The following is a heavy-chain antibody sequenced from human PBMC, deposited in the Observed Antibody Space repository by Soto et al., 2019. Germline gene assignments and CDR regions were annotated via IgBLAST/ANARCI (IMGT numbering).Heavy chain of an antibody. V-gene: IGHV4-30-2*01. Sequence: SETLSLTCAVSGGSISSGGYSWSWIRQPPGKGLEWIGYIYHSGSTYYNPSLKSRVTISVDRSKNQFSLKLSSVTAADTAVYYCARGQLWFGELDYWGQGTLVTVSS. J-gene: IGHJ4*02. CDR2: IYHSGST. D-gene: IGHD3-10*01. CDR3: ARGQLWFGELDY. CDR1: GGSISSGGYS.